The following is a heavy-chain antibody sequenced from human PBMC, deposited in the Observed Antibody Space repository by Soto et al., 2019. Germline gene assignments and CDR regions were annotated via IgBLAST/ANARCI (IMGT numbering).Heavy chain of an antibody. CDR2: IWYDGSNK. CDR1: GFTFSSYG. J-gene: IGHJ5*02. D-gene: IGHD2-2*01. Sequence: QVQLVESGGGVVQPGRSLRLSCAASGFTFSSYGMLWVRQAPGKGLEWVAVIWYDGSNKYYADSVKGRFTISRDDSKNTLYLQMNSLRAEDTAVYYCARDGLRYCSSTSCYFRWFDPWGQGTLVTVSS. CDR3: ARDGLRYCSSTSCYFRWFDP. V-gene: IGHV3-33*01.